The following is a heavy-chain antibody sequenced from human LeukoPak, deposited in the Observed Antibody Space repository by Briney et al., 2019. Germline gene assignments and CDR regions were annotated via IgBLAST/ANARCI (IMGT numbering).Heavy chain of an antibody. CDR2: INAGNGNT. V-gene: IGHV1-3*01. CDR1: GYTFTSYA. Sequence: ASVTVSCTASGYTFTSYAMHWVRQAPGQRLEWMGWINAGNGNTKYSQKFQGRVTITRDTSASTAYMELSSLRSEDTTVYYCARVVTAILSIDYWGQGTLVTVSS. J-gene: IGHJ4*02. CDR3: ARVVTAILSIDY. D-gene: IGHD2-21*02.